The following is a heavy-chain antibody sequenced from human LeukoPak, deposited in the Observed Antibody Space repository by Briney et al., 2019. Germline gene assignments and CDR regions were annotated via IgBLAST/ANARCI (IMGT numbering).Heavy chain of an antibody. J-gene: IGHJ4*02. Sequence: GRSLRLSCAASGFTFSSYGMHWVRQAPGKGLEWVAVIWYDGSYKYYADSVKGRFTISRDNSKNTLYLQMNSLRAEDTAVYYCARDSPTYYYDSSGIDYWGQGTLVTVSS. CDR1: GFTFSSYG. D-gene: IGHD3-22*01. CDR2: IWYDGSYK. CDR3: ARDSPTYYYDSSGIDY. V-gene: IGHV3-33*01.